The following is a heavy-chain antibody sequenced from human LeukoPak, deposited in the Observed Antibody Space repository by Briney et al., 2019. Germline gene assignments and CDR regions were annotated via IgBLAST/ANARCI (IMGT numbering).Heavy chain of an antibody. J-gene: IGHJ5*02. CDR2: IYYSGST. V-gene: IGHV4-59*11. D-gene: IGHD4-17*01. CDR1: GGAISSHY. Sequence: PSETLSLTCSVSGGAISSHYWSWIRQPPGKGLEWIGYIYYSGSTKYNPSLKSRVTISVDTSKNQFSLKLSSVTAEDTAVYYCARGGTTVTPGLLWFDPWGQGTLVTVSS. CDR3: ARGGTTVTPGLLWFDP.